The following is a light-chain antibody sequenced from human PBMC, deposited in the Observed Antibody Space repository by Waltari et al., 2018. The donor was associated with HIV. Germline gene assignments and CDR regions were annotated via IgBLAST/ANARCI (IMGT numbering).Light chain of an antibody. V-gene: IGLV2-14*01. J-gene: IGLJ2*01. CDR2: EVT. CDR3: TSYTSAATVV. Sequence: QSALTQPASVSGSPGQSITISRNGTSSEVGGYNYVSCNQQRPGKAPKVIMYEVTKRPSGVSNRLSGSKSGNTAYLTISGLQGEDEAEYYCTSYTSAATVVFGGGTKLTVL. CDR1: SSEVGGYNY.